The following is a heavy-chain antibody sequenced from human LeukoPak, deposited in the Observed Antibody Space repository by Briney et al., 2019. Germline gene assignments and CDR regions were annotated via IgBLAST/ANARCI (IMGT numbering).Heavy chain of an antibody. V-gene: IGHV3-23*01. CDR3: ARDQGSGINYYYYYMDV. CDR1: GFTFSSYA. CDR2: ISGSGGTT. J-gene: IGHJ6*03. Sequence: PGGSLRLSCAASGFTFSSYAMSWVRQAPGKGLEWVSVISGSGGTTFYTDSVKGRFTISRDNSKNTLYLQMNSLRAEDTAVYYCARDQGSGINYYYYYMDVWGKGTTVTVSS. D-gene: IGHD3-10*01.